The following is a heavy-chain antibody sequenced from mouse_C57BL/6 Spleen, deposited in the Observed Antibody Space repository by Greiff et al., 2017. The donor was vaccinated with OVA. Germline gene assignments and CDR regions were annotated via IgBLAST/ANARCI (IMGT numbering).Heavy chain of an antibody. CDR3: ARPPPNYGSSHWYFDV. CDR1: GYTFTDYY. V-gene: IGHV1-26*01. CDR2: INPNNGGT. D-gene: IGHD1-1*01. Sequence: EVQLQQSGPELVKPGASVKISCKASGYTFTDYYMNWVKQSHGKSLEWIGDINPNNGGTSYNQKFKGKATLTVDKSSSTAYMELRSLTSEDSAVYYCARPPPNYGSSHWYFDVWGTGTTVTVSS. J-gene: IGHJ1*03.